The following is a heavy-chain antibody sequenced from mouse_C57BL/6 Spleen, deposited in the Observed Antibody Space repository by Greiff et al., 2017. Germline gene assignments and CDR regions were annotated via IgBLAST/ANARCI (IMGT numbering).Heavy chain of an antibody. CDR1: GYTFTSYW. CDR3: ARGLGAMDY. Sequence: QVQLQQSGAELVKPGASVKLSCKASGYTFTSYWMQWVKQRPGQGLEWIGEIDPSDSYTNYNQKFKGKATLTVDTSSSTAYMQLSSLTSEDSAVYYCARGLGAMDYWGQGTSVTVSS. D-gene: IGHD4-1*01. V-gene: IGHV1-50*01. CDR2: IDPSDSYT. J-gene: IGHJ4*01.